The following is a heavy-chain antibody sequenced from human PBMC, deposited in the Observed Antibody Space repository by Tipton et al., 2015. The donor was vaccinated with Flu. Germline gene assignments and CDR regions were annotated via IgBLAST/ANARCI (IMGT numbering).Heavy chain of an antibody. CDR1: GGSISNYY. CDR2: VHYSENT. J-gene: IGHJ4*02. D-gene: IGHD6-13*01. Sequence: TLSLTCTVSGGSISNYYWSWIRQPPGKGLEWIGYVHYSENTSYNPSLKSRVTMSLDTSKNQFSLRLSSVTAADTAVYYCAGHFTAGLIASWGQGTPVTVSS. V-gene: IGHV4-59*08. CDR3: AGHFTAGLIAS.